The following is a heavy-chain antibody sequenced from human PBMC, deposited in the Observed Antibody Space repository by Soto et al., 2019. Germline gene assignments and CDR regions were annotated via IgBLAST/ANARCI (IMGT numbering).Heavy chain of an antibody. J-gene: IGHJ4*02. Sequence: SATPSPPSSVSWGSLSSGDYYWGLIPQPPGKGLEWIGYIYYSGSTYYNPSPKSRVTISVDTSKNQFALKLSSVTAADTAVYFCARTNSYGHWAAWYWGQGTLVTVSS. V-gene: IGHV4-30-4*08. D-gene: IGHD3-16*01. CDR1: WGSLSSGDYY. CDR3: ARTNSYGHWAAWY. CDR2: IYYSGST.